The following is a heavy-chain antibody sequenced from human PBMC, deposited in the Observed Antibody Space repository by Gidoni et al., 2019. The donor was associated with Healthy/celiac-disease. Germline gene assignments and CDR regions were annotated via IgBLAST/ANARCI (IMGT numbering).Heavy chain of an antibody. J-gene: IGHJ5*02. D-gene: IGHD3-3*01. CDR3: ANPGPLRFLEWSLGGHNWFDP. CDR1: GFTFSSYA. V-gene: IGHV3-23*01. Sequence: EVQLLESGGGLVQPGGSLRLSCAASGFTFSSYAMRWVRQAPGKGLEWVSAISGSGGSTYYADSVKGRFTISRDNSKNTLYLQMNSLRAEDTAVYYCANPGPLRFLEWSLGGHNWFDPWGQGTLVTVSS. CDR2: ISGSGGST.